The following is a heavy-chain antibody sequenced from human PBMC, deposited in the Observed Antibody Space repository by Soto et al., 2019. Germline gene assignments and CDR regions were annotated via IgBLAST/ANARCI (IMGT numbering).Heavy chain of an antibody. V-gene: IGHV4-59*01. CDR2: IYYSGST. CDR1: GGSISSYY. D-gene: IGHD3-10*01. CDR3: ARTTTYGSGSYTFDY. J-gene: IGHJ4*02. Sequence: SETLSLTCTVSGGSISSYYWSLIRQPPGKGLEWIGYIYYSGSTNYNPSLKSRVTISVDTSKNQFSLKLSSVTAADTAVYYCARTTTYGSGSYTFDYWGQGTLVTVSS.